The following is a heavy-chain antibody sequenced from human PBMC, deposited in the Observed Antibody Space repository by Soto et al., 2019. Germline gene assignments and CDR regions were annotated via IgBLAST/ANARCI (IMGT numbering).Heavy chain of an antibody. CDR1: GFTFSGSA. CDR2: IRSKANSYAT. J-gene: IGHJ4*02. V-gene: IGHV3-73*02. Sequence: EVQLVESGGGLVQPGGSLKLSCAASGFTFSGSAMHWVRQASGKGLEWVGRIRSKANSYATAYAASVKGRFTISRDDSKNTAYLQMNGLKTEDTAVYYCTTITMVRGVWADYWGQGTLVTVSS. D-gene: IGHD3-10*01. CDR3: TTITMVRGVWADY.